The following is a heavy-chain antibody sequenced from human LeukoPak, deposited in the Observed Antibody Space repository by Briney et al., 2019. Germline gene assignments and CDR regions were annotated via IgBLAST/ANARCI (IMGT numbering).Heavy chain of an antibody. CDR2: INWNGGST. V-gene: IGHV3-20*04. Sequence: PGGSLRLSCAASGFTFYDYGMSWVRHAPGKGLEWVSGINWNGGSTGYADSVKGRFTISRDNAKNSLYLQMNSLRAEDTALYYCARGDIVLMVYAEDYFDYWGQGTLVTVSS. CDR1: GFTFYDYG. CDR3: ARGDIVLMVYAEDYFDY. J-gene: IGHJ4*02. D-gene: IGHD2-8*01.